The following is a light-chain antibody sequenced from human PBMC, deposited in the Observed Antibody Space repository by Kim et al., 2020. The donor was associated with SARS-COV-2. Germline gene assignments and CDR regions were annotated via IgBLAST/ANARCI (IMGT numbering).Light chain of an antibody. CDR1: NIGSKT. CDR3: QVWDSSTYVV. J-gene: IGLJ2*01. Sequence: VALGQTAGITCGGNNIGSKTVHWYQQKPGQAPLLVIYRNNNRPSGIPERFSGSNSGNTATLTISSARAGDEADYYCQVWDSSTYVVFGGGTQLTVL. CDR2: RNN. V-gene: IGLV3-9*01.